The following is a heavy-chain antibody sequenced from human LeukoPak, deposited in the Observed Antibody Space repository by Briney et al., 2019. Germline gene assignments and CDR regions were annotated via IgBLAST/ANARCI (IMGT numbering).Heavy chain of an antibody. Sequence: PGESLQISCEASGYPFSSYWLAWVRPVPGKGLEGMGIIYPGESYTRGQSFITYTPSFQGNITISVDKSIDTAYLQWSSLKASDTAIYYCARRSSSGGSGDWFDPWGQGTLVTVSS. V-gene: IGHV5-51*01. CDR3: ARRSSSGGSGDWFDP. J-gene: IGHJ5*02. D-gene: IGHD3-10*01. CDR1: GYPFSSYW. CDR2: IYPGESYT.